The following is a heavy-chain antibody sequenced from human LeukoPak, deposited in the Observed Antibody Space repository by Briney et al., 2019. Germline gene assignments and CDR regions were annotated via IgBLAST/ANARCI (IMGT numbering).Heavy chain of an antibody. J-gene: IGHJ6*03. V-gene: IGHV3-11*01. D-gene: IGHD5-18*01. CDR2: ISSSGSTI. CDR3: AKDGGYSYGYFYYYYMDV. Sequence: GGSLRLSCAASGFTFSDYYMSWIRQAPGKGLEWVSYISSSGSTIYYADSVKGRFTISRDNSKNTLYLQMNSLRAEDTAVYYCAKDGGYSYGYFYYYYMDVWGKGTTVTISS. CDR1: GFTFSDYY.